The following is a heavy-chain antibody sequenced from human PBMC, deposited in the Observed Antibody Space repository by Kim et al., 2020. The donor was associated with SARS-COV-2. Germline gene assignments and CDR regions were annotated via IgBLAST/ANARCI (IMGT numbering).Heavy chain of an antibody. Sequence: GGSLRLSCAASGFTFSSYVMNWVRQAPGKGLEWVASISSTSTYIYYGDSVKGRFTISRDNANNSLYLQMNTLRVEDTAVYYCAREGSAWSGREYNWFDPWGQGTLVTVSS. CDR3: AREGSAWSGREYNWFDP. V-gene: IGHV3-21*01. J-gene: IGHJ5*02. CDR1: GFTFSSYV. CDR2: ISSTSTYI. D-gene: IGHD6-19*01.